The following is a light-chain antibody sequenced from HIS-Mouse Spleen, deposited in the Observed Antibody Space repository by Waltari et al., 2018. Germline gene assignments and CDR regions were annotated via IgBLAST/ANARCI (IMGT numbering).Light chain of an antibody. V-gene: IGLV2-14*03. CDR1: SSDVVGYNY. J-gene: IGLJ1*01. CDR3: SSYTSSSTPYV. CDR2: DVS. Sequence: QSALTQPPSVSGSPGQPITISCTGTSSDVVGYNYVSWYQQHPGKAPKLTIYDVSNRPSGVSNRFSGSKSGNTASLTISGLQAEDEADYYCSSYTSSSTPYVFGTGTKVTVL.